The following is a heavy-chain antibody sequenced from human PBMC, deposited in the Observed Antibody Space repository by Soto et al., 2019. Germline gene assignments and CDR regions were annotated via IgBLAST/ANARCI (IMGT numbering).Heavy chain of an antibody. CDR2: ISAYNGNT. J-gene: IGHJ6*03. Sequence: ASVKVSCKASGYTFTNYGITWVRQAPGQGLEWMGWISAYNGNTHYAQKFQGRVTMTRNTSISTAYMELSSLRSEDTAVYYCARDIVVVPAAMQYYYYYYMDVWGKGTTVTVS. V-gene: IGHV1-18*01. D-gene: IGHD2-2*01. CDR1: GYTFTNYG. CDR3: ARDIVVVPAAMQYYYYYYMDV.